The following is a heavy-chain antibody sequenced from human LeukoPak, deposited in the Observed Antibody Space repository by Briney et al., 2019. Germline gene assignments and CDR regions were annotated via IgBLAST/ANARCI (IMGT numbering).Heavy chain of an antibody. V-gene: IGHV1-18*01. D-gene: IGHD6-13*01. CDR2: ISAYNGNT. Sequence: GASVKVSCKASGGTFSSYAISWVRQAPGQGLEWMGWISAYNGNTNYAQKLQGRVTMTTDTSTSTAYMELRSLRSDDTAVYYCARDKNIAAAGTHYYYYGMDVWGQGTTVTVSS. CDR3: ARDKNIAAAGTHYYYYGMDV. J-gene: IGHJ6*02. CDR1: GGTFSSYA.